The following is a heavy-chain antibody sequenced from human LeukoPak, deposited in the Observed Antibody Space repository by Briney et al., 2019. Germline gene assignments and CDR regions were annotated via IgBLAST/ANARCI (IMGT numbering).Heavy chain of an antibody. CDR3: ARELVGATTYAFDM. CDR2: ISSSGSTI. J-gene: IGHJ3*02. CDR1: GFTFSSYE. Sequence: GGSLRLSCAASGFTFSSYEMNWVRQAPGKGLEWVSYISSSGSTIYYADSVKGRFTISRDNAKNSLYLQMNSLRAEDTAVYYCARELVGATTYAFDMWGQGTMVTVSS. D-gene: IGHD1-26*01. V-gene: IGHV3-48*03.